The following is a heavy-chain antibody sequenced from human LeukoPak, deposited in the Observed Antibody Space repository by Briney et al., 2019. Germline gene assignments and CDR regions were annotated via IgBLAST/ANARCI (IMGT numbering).Heavy chain of an antibody. CDR3: VREGGSDWYSGWFDP. D-gene: IGHD6-19*01. Sequence: PGGSLRLSCAASGFTFDDYAMHWVRQAPEKGLEWVSGISWNSGSIGYADSVKGRFTISRDNAKKSLYLQMNSLRVEDTAVYYCVREGGSDWYSGWFDPWGQGTLVTVSS. CDR2: ISWNSGSI. V-gene: IGHV3-9*01. J-gene: IGHJ5*02. CDR1: GFTFDDYA.